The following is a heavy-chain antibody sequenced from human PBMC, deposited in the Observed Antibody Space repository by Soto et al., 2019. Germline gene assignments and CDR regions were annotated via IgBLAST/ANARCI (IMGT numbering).Heavy chain of an antibody. Sequence: QVQLQESGPGLVKPSQTLSLTCTVSGGSISSGDYYWSWIRQPPGKGLEWIGYIYYSGSTYYNPSLKSRVTISVYTSKNQFSLKLSSVTAADTAVYYCARDTDYGDYPYWYFDLWGRGTLVTVSS. V-gene: IGHV4-30-4*01. J-gene: IGHJ2*01. CDR3: ARDTDYGDYPYWYFDL. D-gene: IGHD4-17*01. CDR1: GGSISSGDYY. CDR2: IYYSGST.